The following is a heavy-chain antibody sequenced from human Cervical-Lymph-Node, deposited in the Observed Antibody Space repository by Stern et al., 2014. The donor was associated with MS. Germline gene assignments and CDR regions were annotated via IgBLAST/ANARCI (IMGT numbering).Heavy chain of an antibody. CDR3: ARASKYFFYGTDV. V-gene: IGHV4-30-4*01. CDR1: GGSISSGDFH. D-gene: IGHD4-11*01. CDR2: IYSSGST. Sequence: QVQVQESGPGLVKPSQTLSLTCAVSGGSISSGDFHWTWIRQPPGNGLEWIGLIYSSGSTYYNPSLKSRLTRSVATSKSQFSLKLSSVTAADTAVYYCARASKYFFYGTDVWGQGTTVTVSS. J-gene: IGHJ6*02.